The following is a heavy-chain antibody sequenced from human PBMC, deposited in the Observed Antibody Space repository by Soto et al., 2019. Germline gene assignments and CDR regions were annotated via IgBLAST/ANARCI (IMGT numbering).Heavy chain of an antibody. CDR3: ASVPLSYTNNDYLEQ. Sequence: QVQMVQSGPEVKKPGASVKISCKASGQTITGHYIQWVRQAPGQGLEWMGWINTKGDGKKYAQHFQGRITVTRVTSINTCYMELRALTSDDTAVYYCASVPLSYTNNDYLEQWGQGTLVTVSS. J-gene: IGHJ4*02. CDR1: GQTITGHY. D-gene: IGHD3-16*01. V-gene: IGHV1-2*02. CDR2: INTKGDGK.